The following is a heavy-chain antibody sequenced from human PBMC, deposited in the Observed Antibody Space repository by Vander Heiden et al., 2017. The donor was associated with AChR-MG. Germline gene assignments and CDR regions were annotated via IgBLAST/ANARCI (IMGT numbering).Heavy chain of an antibody. D-gene: IGHD6-13*01. Sequence: EVQLVESGGGLIQPGGSLRLSCAASGFTVSSNYMSWVRQAPGKGLEWVSVIYSGGSTYYADSVKGRFTISRDNSKNTLYLKMNSMRAEETAVYYCARATYSSSWREYYFDYWGQGTLVTVSS. CDR1: GFTVSSNY. V-gene: IGHV3-53*01. CDR2: IYSGGST. J-gene: IGHJ4*02. CDR3: ARATYSSSWREYYFDY.